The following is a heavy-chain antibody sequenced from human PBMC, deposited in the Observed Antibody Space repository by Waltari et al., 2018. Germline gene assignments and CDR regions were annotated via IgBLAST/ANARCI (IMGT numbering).Heavy chain of an antibody. CDR2: IEARGNT. Sequence: QVQLQESGPGLVKPSESVSLTCTVSGDSINSGNYFWSWIRQPAGKGLEWIGRIEARGNTNYSPSLMSRVTISVDTSQNQFALQLRSVTAADTAVYYCAKGAGPPWFDPWGQGVMVTVSS. CDR3: AKGAGPPWFDP. V-gene: IGHV4-61*02. CDR1: GDSINSGNYF. J-gene: IGHJ5*02.